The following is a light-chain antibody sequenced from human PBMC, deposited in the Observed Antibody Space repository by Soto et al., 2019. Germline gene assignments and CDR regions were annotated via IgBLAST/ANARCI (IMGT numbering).Light chain of an antibody. CDR1: SSNIGAGYD. Sequence: QSVPTQPPSVSGAPGQRVTISGTGSSSNIGAGYDVHWYHQLPGTAPKLLIYGNNNRPSGVPDRFSGSRAGTSASLAITGLQAEDEADYYCQSYDSSLSVGVFGGGTKVTVL. J-gene: IGLJ3*02. V-gene: IGLV1-40*01. CDR2: GNN. CDR3: QSYDSSLSVGV.